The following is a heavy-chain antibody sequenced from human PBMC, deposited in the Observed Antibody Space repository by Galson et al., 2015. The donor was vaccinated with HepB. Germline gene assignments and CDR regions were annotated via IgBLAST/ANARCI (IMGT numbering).Heavy chain of an antibody. V-gene: IGHV6-1*01. J-gene: IGHJ5*01. CDR1: GDSVPTSSNNAA. CDR2: IYYRSKWYS. CDR3: ARGGSSSSSWFFVS. Sequence: CAISGDSVPTSSNNAAWNWIRQPPSRGLEWLGRIYYRSKWYSAYAGSVNSRITITPDTSNNRFALLLNSVTPEDTAVYYCARGGSSSSSWFFVSWGQGTLVTVSS. D-gene: IGHD2-15*01.